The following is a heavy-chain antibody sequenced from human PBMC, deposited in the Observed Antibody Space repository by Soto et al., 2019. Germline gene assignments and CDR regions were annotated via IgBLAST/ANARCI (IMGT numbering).Heavy chain of an antibody. CDR3: ANLPLYGSGFDC. CDR2: ISWNGAAT. D-gene: IGHD3-10*01. V-gene: IGHV3-9*01. J-gene: IGHJ4*02. CDR1: GFTFDDYA. Sequence: EVQLVESGGGLVQPGGSLRLSCAASGFTFDDYAIHWVRQAPGKGLEWVSGISWNGAATGYMNSVKGRFSTSRDNTKNTLYLQMNSLRSEDTAVYYCANLPLYGSGFDCWGQGTLVTVSS.